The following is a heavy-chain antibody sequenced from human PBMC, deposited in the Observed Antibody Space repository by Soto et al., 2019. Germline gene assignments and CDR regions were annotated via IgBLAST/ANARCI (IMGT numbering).Heavy chain of an antibody. J-gene: IGHJ4*02. V-gene: IGHV3-7*01. Sequence: GGSLRLSCSVSGFTFSSYWMSWVRQAPGKGLEWVANIKQDGSEKYYVDSVKGRFTISRDNAKNSLYLQMNSLRAEDTAVYYCARDVGMVRGVIHYYFDYWGQGTLVTVSS. CDR2: IKQDGSEK. D-gene: IGHD3-10*01. CDR1: GFTFSSYW. CDR3: ARDVGMVRGVIHYYFDY.